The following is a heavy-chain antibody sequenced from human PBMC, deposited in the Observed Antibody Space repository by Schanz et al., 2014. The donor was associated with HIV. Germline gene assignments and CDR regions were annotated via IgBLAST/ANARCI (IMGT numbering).Heavy chain of an antibody. CDR2: INPKSGNT. V-gene: IGHV1-8*01. Sequence: QVRLAQSGAEVKRPGASVTVSCMAVGSTFPDLDINWVRQAAGQGLEWMAWINPKSGNTGYARKFQGRVTVTINTSKRTIYMELRGLTSEDAAVYYCARAGLWYNSGDYYGSAFDVWGSGTAVTVAS. D-gene: IGHD3-3*01. CDR3: ARAGLWYNSGDYYGSAFDV. CDR1: GSTFPDLD. J-gene: IGHJ3*01.